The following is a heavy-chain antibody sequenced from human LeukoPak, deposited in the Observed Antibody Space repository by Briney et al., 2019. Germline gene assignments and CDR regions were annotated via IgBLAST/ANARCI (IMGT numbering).Heavy chain of an antibody. Sequence: PGGSLRLSCATSGFTFSHAWMSWVRQAPGKGLEWVSSIKSKPDGGTTDDAAPVEGRFTISRDDSKGTLYLQRNSLKTEDTALYYCTTGARRGAGGTNPPFDLGGQGTLVTVSS. CDR1: GFTFSHAW. V-gene: IGHV3-15*01. CDR2: IKSKPDGGTT. D-gene: IGHD6-13*01. CDR3: TTGARRGAGGTNPPFDL. J-gene: IGHJ4*02.